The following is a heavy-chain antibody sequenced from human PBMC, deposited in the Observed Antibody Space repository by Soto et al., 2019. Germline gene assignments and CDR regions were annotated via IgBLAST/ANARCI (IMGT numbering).Heavy chain of an antibody. CDR2: ISWNSGSI. Sequence: EVQLVESGGGLVQPGRSLRLSCAASGFTFDDYGMHWVRQGPGKGLEWVSGISWNSGSIGYAEFVKGRFTISRDNAKKSLYLQMNILRAEDTALYFCAKSNNTGWFHFDSWGQGILVTVSS. CDR1: GFTFDDYG. J-gene: IGHJ4*02. D-gene: IGHD6-19*01. CDR3: AKSNNTGWFHFDS. V-gene: IGHV3-9*01.